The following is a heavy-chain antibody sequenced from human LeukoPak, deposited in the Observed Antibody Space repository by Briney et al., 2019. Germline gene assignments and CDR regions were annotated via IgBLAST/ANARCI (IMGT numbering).Heavy chain of an antibody. CDR2: IYYSGST. Sequence: SETLSLTCTVSGGSISSYYWSWLRQPPGKGLEWIGYIYYSGSTNYNPSLKSRVTISVDTSKNQFSLKLSSVTAADTAVYYCARTVGLELAPDAFDIWGQGTMVTVSS. J-gene: IGHJ3*02. CDR3: ARTVGLELAPDAFDI. CDR1: GGSISSYY. V-gene: IGHV4-59*01. D-gene: IGHD1-7*01.